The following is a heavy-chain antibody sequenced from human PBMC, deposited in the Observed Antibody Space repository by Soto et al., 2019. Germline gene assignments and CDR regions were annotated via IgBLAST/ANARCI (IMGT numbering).Heavy chain of an antibody. CDR1: GFTFSSYG. V-gene: IGHV3-30*18. J-gene: IGHJ4*02. Sequence: QVQLVESGGGVVQPGRSLRLSCAASGFTFSSYGMHWVRQAPGKGLEWVAVISYDGSNKYYADSVKGRFTISRDNSKNTLLLRMNSLRAEDTAVYYCANSAHWFGEHDYWGQGTLVTVSS. CDR2: ISYDGSNK. D-gene: IGHD3-10*01. CDR3: ANSAHWFGEHDY.